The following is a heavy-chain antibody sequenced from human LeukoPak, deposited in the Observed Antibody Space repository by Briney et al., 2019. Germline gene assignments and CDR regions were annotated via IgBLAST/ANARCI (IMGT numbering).Heavy chain of an antibody. V-gene: IGHV3-48*03. Sequence: GGSLRLSCAASGFTFSSYEMNWVRQAPGKGLEWVSYISTSGSTIYYADSVKGRFTISRDNAKNSLYLQMNSLRAEDTAVYYCATSQGSWPDYFDYWGQGTLVTVSS. CDR3: ATSQGSWPDYFDY. CDR1: GFTFSSYE. CDR2: ISTSGSTI. D-gene: IGHD6-13*01. J-gene: IGHJ4*02.